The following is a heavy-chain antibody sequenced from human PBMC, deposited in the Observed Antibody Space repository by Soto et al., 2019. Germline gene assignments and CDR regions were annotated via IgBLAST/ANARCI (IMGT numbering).Heavy chain of an antibody. J-gene: IGHJ4*02. CDR3: AKDHLETTVTTPSY. CDR2: IMPVFGTV. CDR1: RGTFGNYA. V-gene: IGHV1-69*06. D-gene: IGHD4-17*01. Sequence: QVQLVQSGAEVKKPGSSVKVSCKASRGTFGNYAVSWVRQAPGQGLEWMGGIMPVFGTVNYAQKFQGRVTITADKFTNTAYMELSSLTSQDTAIYYCAKDHLETTVTTPSYWGQGTLVTVSS.